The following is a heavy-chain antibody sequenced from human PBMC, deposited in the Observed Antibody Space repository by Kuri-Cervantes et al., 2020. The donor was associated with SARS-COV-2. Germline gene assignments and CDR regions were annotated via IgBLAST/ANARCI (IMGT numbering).Heavy chain of an antibody. J-gene: IGHJ6*03. V-gene: IGHV7-4-1*02. Sequence: ALVKVSCKASGYTFTNYAMNWVRQAPGQGLEWMGWINTNTGNPTYAQGFTGRFVFSLDTSVSTAYLQISSLKAEDTAVYYCARDPGLSTIFGVVIPNYYYYMDVWGKGTTVTVSS. CDR2: INTNTGNP. CDR1: GYTFTNYA. D-gene: IGHD3-3*01. CDR3: ARDPGLSTIFGVVIPNYYYYMDV.